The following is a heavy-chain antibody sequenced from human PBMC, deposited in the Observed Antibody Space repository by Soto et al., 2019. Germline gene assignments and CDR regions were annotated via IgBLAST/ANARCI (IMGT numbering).Heavy chain of an antibody. CDR1: GGSISSSSYY. V-gene: IGHV4-39*07. CDR3: ARDIGSGWYRNAFDI. D-gene: IGHD6-19*01. Sequence: SETLSLTCTVSGGSISSSSYYWGWIRQPPGKGLEWIGSIYYSGSTYYNPSLKSRVTISVDTSKNQFSLKLSSVTAADTAVYYCARDIGSGWYRNAFDIWGQGTMVTVSS. CDR2: IYYSGST. J-gene: IGHJ3*02.